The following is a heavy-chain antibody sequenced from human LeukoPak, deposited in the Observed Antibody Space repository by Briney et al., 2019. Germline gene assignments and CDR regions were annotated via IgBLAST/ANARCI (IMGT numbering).Heavy chain of an antibody. V-gene: IGHV1-8*01. CDR1: GYTFTSYD. Sequence: ASVKVSCTASGYTFTSYDIKWVRQATGRGLEWMGWMKPNSGNTGYAQRFQGRVTMTRNTSISTAYMELSSLRSEDTAVYYCAMWGLRSEYWGQETLVTVSS. D-gene: IGHD1-26*01. CDR3: AMWGLRSEY. J-gene: IGHJ4*02. CDR2: MKPNSGNT.